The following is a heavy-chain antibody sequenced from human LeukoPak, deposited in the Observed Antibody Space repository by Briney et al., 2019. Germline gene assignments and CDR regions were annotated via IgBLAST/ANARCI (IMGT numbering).Heavy chain of an antibody. Sequence: ASVKVSCKPSGYTFTSYYMHWVRQAPGQGLEWMGIINPSGGTTRFAQKFQGRVTMTRDMSTSTVYMDLSSLKSEDTAVYYCARSPSFNYYGSGSYPDYFDYWGQGTLVTVSS. CDR3: ARSPSFNYYGSGSYPDYFDY. CDR1: GYTFTSYY. CDR2: INPSGGTT. D-gene: IGHD3-10*01. V-gene: IGHV1-46*01. J-gene: IGHJ4*02.